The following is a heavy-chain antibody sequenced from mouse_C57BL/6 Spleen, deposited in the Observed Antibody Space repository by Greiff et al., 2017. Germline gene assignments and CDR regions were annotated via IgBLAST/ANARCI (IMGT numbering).Heavy chain of an antibody. Sequence: EVKLQESGPGLVKPSQSLSLTCSVTGYSITRGYYWNWIRQFPGNKLEWMGYISYDGSNNYNPSLKNRISITRDTSKNQFFLKLNSVTTEDTATYYCAKTYYYGSSYAMDYWGQGTSVTVSS. V-gene: IGHV3-6*01. J-gene: IGHJ4*01. D-gene: IGHD1-1*01. CDR1: GYSITRGYY. CDR2: ISYDGSN. CDR3: AKTYYYGSSYAMDY.